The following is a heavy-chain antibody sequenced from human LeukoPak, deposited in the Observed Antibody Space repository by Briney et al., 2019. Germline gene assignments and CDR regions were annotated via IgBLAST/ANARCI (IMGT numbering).Heavy chain of an antibody. D-gene: IGHD3-22*01. CDR2: ISYDGSNK. CDR1: GFTFSSYA. J-gene: IGHJ6*02. V-gene: IGHV3-30-3*01. Sequence: PGGSLRLSCAASGFTFSSYAMHWVRQAPGKGLEWVAVISYDGSNKYYADSVKGRFTISRDNSKNTLYLQMNSLRAEDTAVYYCARDDISDGMDVWGQGTTVTVSS. CDR3: ARDDISDGMDV.